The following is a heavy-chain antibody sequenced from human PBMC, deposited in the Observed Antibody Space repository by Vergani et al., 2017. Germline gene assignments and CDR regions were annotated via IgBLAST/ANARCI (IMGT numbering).Heavy chain of an antibody. CDR2: INPKSGGT. Sequence: QVLLVQSGAEVKKPGASVTVSCKASGYTFTGYYMHWVRQAPGQGLEWMGWINPKSGGTNYAQKFQGRVTMTRDTSISTAYMELSRLRSDDTAVYYCARGRRPVASSYYDSSGYYFSDYFDYWGQGTLVPVSS. V-gene: IGHV1-2*02. D-gene: IGHD3-22*01. CDR3: ARGRRPVASSYYDSSGYYFSDYFDY. J-gene: IGHJ4*02. CDR1: GYTFTGYY.